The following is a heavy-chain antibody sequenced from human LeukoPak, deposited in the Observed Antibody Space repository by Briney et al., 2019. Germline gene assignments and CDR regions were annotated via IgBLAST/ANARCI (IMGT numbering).Heavy chain of an antibody. D-gene: IGHD2-2*01. V-gene: IGHV1-69*04. Sequence: SVKVSCKASGGTFSSYAISWVRQAPGQGLEWMGRIIPILGIANYAQKFQGRVTITADKSTSTAYMELSSLRSEDTAVYYCASYIVVVPAASTFHYYYGMDVWGQGTTVTVSS. CDR2: IIPILGIA. J-gene: IGHJ6*02. CDR1: GGTFSSYA. CDR3: ASYIVVVPAASTFHYYYGMDV.